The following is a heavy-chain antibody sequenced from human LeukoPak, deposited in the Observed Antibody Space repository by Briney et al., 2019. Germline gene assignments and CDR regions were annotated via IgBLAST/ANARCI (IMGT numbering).Heavy chain of an antibody. CDR3: AGGRGGAFDI. Sequence: SETLSLTCTVSGGSISSSSYYWGWIRQPPGKGLEWIGSIYYSGSTYYNPSLKSRVTISVDPSKNQFSLKLSSVTAADTAVYYFAGGRGGAFDIWGQGTMVTVSS. D-gene: IGHD3-10*01. J-gene: IGHJ3*02. CDR2: IYYSGST. V-gene: IGHV4-39*01. CDR1: GGSISSSSYY.